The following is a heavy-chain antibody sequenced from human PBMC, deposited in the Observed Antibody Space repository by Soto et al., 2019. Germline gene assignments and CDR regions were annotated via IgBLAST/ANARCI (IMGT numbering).Heavy chain of an antibody. V-gene: IGHV3-13*01. CDR3: AKSQEIGTHFFDS. Sequence: PGGSLRLSCEASGFTFSGFVMHWVRQPTGKGLEWVSSIGTAGDTYYAVSVKGRFTISRDNAKNSLSLQMNSLRAGDMAVYFCAKSQEIGTHFFDSWGQGTQVTVSS. CDR2: IGTAGDT. D-gene: IGHD6-13*01. J-gene: IGHJ4*02. CDR1: GFTFSGFV.